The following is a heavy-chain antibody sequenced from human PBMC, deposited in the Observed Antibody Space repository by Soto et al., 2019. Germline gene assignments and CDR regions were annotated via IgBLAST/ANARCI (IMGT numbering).Heavy chain of an antibody. Sequence: QVQLVQSGAEVKKTGASVKVSCKASGYPFTSYGISWVRQAPGQGREWMGWISAYNGNTNYAQKLQGRVTMTTDTSTSTAYMELRSLRSDDTAGYYCARDESDSSCWFPFDYWVHGTLVTVSS. CDR3: ARDESDSSCWFPFDY. CDR1: GYPFTSYG. D-gene: IGHD6-19*01. CDR2: ISAYNGNT. V-gene: IGHV1-18*01. J-gene: IGHJ4*01.